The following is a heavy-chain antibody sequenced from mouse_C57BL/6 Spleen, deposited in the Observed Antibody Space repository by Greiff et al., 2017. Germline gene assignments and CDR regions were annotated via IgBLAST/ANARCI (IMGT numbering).Heavy chain of an antibody. CDR3: ERDDDQRDALDD. Sequence: EVQLQQSGPVLVKPGASVKLSCKASGYTFTDYYMNWVKQSHGKSLEWIGVINPYNGGTSYNQKFKGKATLHVDKPSSTAYMEHNGLTPEDSAVYYCERDDDQRDALDDWGQGTSVTVSS. V-gene: IGHV1-19*01. J-gene: IGHJ4*01. CDR1: GYTFTDYY. CDR2: INPYNGGT.